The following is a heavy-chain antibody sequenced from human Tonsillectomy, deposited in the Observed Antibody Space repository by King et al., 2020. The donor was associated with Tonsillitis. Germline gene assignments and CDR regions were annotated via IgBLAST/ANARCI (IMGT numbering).Heavy chain of an antibody. D-gene: IGHD5-12*01. CDR3: ARRGYSYGPGDYFDV. CDR2: IYYTGNT. CDR1: DDAISSYY. V-gene: IGHV4-59*01. J-gene: IGHJ4*02. Sequence: VQLQESGPGLVKPSETLSLTCTVSDDAISSYYWSWIRQPPGKGLEWSGYIYYTGNTNYNPSIKSRVSISVDTSKNQFSLKMSSVTAADTVVYYCARRGYSYGPGDYFDVWGQGTLVTVSS.